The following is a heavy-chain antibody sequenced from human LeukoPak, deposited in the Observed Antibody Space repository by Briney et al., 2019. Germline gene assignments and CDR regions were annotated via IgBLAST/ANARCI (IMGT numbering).Heavy chain of an antibody. Sequence: PSETLSLTCSVSGGPINFYWSWIRQSPGKGLEWIGSVHQNGSASYKSSLQRRVTMSVDTSKRQVSLMLNSVTAADTAVYYCARDVRRGLRFNNIYPYFGMDVWGKGTTVIVSA. V-gene: IGHV4-59*01. J-gene: IGHJ6*04. CDR2: VHQNGSA. CDR1: GGPINFY. CDR3: ARDVRRGLRFNNIYPYFGMDV. D-gene: IGHD3-3*01.